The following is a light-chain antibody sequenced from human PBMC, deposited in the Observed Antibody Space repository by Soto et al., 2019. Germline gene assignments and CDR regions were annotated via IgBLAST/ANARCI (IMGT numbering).Light chain of an antibody. CDR3: QQAYSFPIT. V-gene: IGKV1D-12*01. J-gene: IGKJ5*01. Sequence: DIQVTQSPSSVSASVGDRVTITCRASQDIAAYLAWYQHKPGRAPELLIHAASSLQSGVPSRFRGSGSGTDFTLTINSLQHEDFATYYCQQAYSFPITFGQGTRLEIK. CDR2: AAS. CDR1: QDIAAY.